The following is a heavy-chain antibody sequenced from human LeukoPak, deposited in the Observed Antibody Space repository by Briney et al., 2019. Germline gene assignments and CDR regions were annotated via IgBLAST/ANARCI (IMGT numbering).Heavy chain of an antibody. CDR2: IIPIFGTA. CDR3: ARGGHCSSTSCYKVAFDI. D-gene: IGHD2-2*02. J-gene: IGHJ3*02. Sequence: ASVKVSCKASGGTFSSYAISWVRQAPGQGLEWMGGIIPIFGTANYAQKFQGRVTITADESTSTAYMELSSLRSEDTAVYYCARGGHCSSTSCYKVAFDIWGQGTMVTVSS. V-gene: IGHV1-69*13. CDR1: GGTFSSYA.